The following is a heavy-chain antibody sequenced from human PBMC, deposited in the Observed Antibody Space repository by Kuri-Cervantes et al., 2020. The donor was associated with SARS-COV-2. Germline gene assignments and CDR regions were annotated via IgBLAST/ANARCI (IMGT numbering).Heavy chain of an antibody. D-gene: IGHD6-25*01. J-gene: IGHJ4*02. CDR2: ISGSGGST. CDR1: GLTFSSYD. CDR3: AKVGSVGAFTY. V-gene: IGHV3-23*01. Sequence: GESLKISCAASGLTFSSYDTHWVRQATGKGLEWVSAISGSGGSTYYADSVKGRFTISRDNSKNTLYLQMNSLRAEDTAVYYCAKVGSVGAFTYWGQGTLVTVSS.